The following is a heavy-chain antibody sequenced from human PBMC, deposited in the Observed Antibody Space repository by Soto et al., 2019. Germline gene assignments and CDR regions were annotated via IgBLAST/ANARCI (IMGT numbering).Heavy chain of an antibody. Sequence: GGSLRLSCAASGFTFSSYWMSWVRQAPGKGLEWVANIKQDGSEKYYVDSVKGRFTISRDNAKNSLYLQMNSLRAEDTAVYYCARGSLTGYSGLDYWGQGTLVTV. D-gene: IGHD3-9*01. CDR1: GFTFSSYW. CDR2: IKQDGSEK. V-gene: IGHV3-7*05. CDR3: ARGSLTGYSGLDY. J-gene: IGHJ4*02.